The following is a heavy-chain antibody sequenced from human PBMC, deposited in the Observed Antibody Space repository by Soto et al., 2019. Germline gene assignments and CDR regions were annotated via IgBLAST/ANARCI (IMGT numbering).Heavy chain of an antibody. J-gene: IGHJ4*02. D-gene: IGHD6-13*01. V-gene: IGHV1-3*01. CDR3: AAIIAAAGAFDY. CDR2: INAGNGNT. CDR1: GYTFTSYA. Sequence: QVQLVQSGAEVKKPGASVKVSCKASGYTFTSYAMHWVRQAPGQRLEWMGWINAGNGNTKYSQKFQGRVTITRDTSASTAYMERSSLRSEDTAVYYCAAIIAAAGAFDYWGQGTLVTVSS.